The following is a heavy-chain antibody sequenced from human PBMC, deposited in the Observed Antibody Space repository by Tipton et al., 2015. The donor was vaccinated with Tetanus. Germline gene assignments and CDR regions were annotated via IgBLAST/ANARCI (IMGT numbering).Heavy chain of an antibody. D-gene: IGHD6-6*01. CDR1: GGSINSPDYS. CDR3: ARDRGQQFVSDWFDP. J-gene: IGHJ5*02. Sequence: TLSLTCTVSGGSINSPDYSWGWIRQPPGKGLEWIGYIYQSGSTSYNPSLATRVTITADKSKTQFSLNLGSVTAADTAVYYCARDRGQQFVSDWFDPWGQGTLVTVSS. V-gene: IGHV4-30-2*01. CDR2: IYQSGST.